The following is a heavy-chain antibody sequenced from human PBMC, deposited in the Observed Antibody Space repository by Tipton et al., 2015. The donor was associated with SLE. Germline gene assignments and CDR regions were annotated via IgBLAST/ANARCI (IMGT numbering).Heavy chain of an antibody. V-gene: IGHV4-4*09. CDR1: GDSMNNYY. CDR3: VRPGSSSPHDAFDM. CDR2: VYTSGST. D-gene: IGHD6-6*01. Sequence: TLSLTCSVAGDSMNNYYWSWIRQSPGKGLEWIGYVYTSGSTNYNPSFKGRLTISVDTSKNQFSLKLRSVTAADTAVYYCVRPGSSSPHDAFDMWGQGTMVTVSS. J-gene: IGHJ3*02.